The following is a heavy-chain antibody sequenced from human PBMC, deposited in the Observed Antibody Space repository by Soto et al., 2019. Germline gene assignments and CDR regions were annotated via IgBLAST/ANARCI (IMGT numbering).Heavy chain of an antibody. D-gene: IGHD3-10*01. Sequence: SETLSLTCAVSGGSISSGGYYWSWIRQPPGKGLEWIGYIYYSGSTNYNPSLKSRVTISVDTSKNQFSLKVSSVTAADTAMYYCARHGGSGVHYYYYYGMDVWGQGTTVTVSS. CDR1: GGSISSGGYY. J-gene: IGHJ6*02. CDR3: ARHGGSGVHYYYYYGMDV. V-gene: IGHV4-61*08. CDR2: IYYSGST.